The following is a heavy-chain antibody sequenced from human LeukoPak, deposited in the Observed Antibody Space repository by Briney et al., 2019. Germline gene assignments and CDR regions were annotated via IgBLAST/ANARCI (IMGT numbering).Heavy chain of an antibody. CDR2: IYYSGST. J-gene: IGHJ5*02. V-gene: IGHV4-59*01. Sequence: SETLSLTCTVSGGSISSYYWSWIRQPPGKGLEWIGYIYYSGSTNYNPSLKSRVTISVDTSKNQFSLKLSSVTAADTAVYYCARDNTLRRHCSGGSCYSGNWFDPWGQGTLVTVSS. D-gene: IGHD2-15*01. CDR3: ARDNTLRRHCSGGSCYSGNWFDP. CDR1: GGSISSYY.